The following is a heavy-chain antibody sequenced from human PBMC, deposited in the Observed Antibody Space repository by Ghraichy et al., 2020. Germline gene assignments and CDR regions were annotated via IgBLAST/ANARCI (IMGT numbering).Heavy chain of an antibody. CDR3: ARSRRAAREYYYYGMDV. Sequence: SVKVSCKASGGTFSSYAISWVRQAPGQGLEWMGGIIPIFGTANYAQKFQGRVTITADKSTSTAYMELSSLRSEDTAVYYCARSRRAAREYYYYGMDVWGQGTTVTVSS. CDR2: IIPIFGTA. J-gene: IGHJ6*02. V-gene: IGHV1-69*06. D-gene: IGHD6-6*01. CDR1: GGTFSSYA.